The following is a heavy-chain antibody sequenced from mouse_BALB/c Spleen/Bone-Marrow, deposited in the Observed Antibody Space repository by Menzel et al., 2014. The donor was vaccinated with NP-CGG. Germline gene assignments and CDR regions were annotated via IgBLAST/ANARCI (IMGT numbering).Heavy chain of an antibody. CDR1: GYTFTNYW. CDR3: ARGIYYGNYVYAMDY. V-gene: IGHV1S41*01. J-gene: IGHJ4*01. Sequence: DLVKPGASVKLSCKASGYTFTNYWINWIKQRPEQGLEWIGRIAPGSGSTYYNEMFKGKATLTVDTSSSTAYIQLSSLSSEDSAVYFCARGIYYGNYVYAMDYWGQGTSVTVSS. D-gene: IGHD2-1*01. CDR2: IAPGSGST.